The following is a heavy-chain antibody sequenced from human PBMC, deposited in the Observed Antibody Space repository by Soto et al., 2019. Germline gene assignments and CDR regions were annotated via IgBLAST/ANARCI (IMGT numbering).Heavy chain of an antibody. J-gene: IGHJ4*02. CDR1: GLTFSSYG. CDR2: ISNDGRNK. V-gene: IGHV3-30*18. D-gene: IGHD2-15*01. Sequence: QVQLVESGGGVVQPGRSLRLSCAASGLTFSSYGMHWVRQAPGKGLEWVAVISNDGRNKNYADSVKGRFTISRDNSKSTLYLELNSLSSEDTAVYSCVKSQDRGGHDSKVACWGRGTLVTVSS. CDR3: VKSQDRGGHDSKVAC.